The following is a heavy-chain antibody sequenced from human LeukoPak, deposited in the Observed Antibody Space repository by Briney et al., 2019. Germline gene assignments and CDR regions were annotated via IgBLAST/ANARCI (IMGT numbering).Heavy chain of an antibody. CDR1: GFTFSTYA. J-gene: IGHJ4*02. CDR2: ISGGGGST. CDR3: AKGGKWDVTPFDY. D-gene: IGHD1-26*01. V-gene: IGHV3-23*01. Sequence: GGSLRLSCAASGFTFSTYAMNWVRQAPGKGLEWVSTISGGGGSTYYADSVKGRFTISRDNSKNTLYLQVNSLRAEDTAVYYCAKGGKWDVTPFDYWGQGTLVTVSS.